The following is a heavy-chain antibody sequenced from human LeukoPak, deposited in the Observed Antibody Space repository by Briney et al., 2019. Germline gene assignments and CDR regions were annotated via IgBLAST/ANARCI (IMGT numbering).Heavy chain of an antibody. V-gene: IGHV5-51*01. CDR3: ARRSGYSGYDEGYYFDY. D-gene: IGHD5-12*01. Sequence: GESLKISCKGSGYSFTSYWIGWVRQMPGKGLEWMGIIYPGDSDNRYSPSFQGQVTISADKSISTAYLQWSSLEASDTAMYYCARRSGYSGYDEGYYFDYWGQGTLVTVSS. J-gene: IGHJ4*02. CDR2: IYPGDSDN. CDR1: GYSFTSYW.